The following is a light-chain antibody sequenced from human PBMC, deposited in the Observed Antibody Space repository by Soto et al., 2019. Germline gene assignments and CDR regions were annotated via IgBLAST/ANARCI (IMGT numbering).Light chain of an antibody. CDR3: LLYYGGALWV. J-gene: IGLJ3*02. CDR2: STS. CDR1: TGAVTSGNF. Sequence: QTVVPQEPSLTLSPGGSVTLTCASSTGAVTSGNFPNWFQQKPGQVPKSLIYSTSDKHSWSPARFSGSLLGGKAALTLSSVQPEDEAEYYFLLYYGGALWVFGGGTKLTVL. V-gene: IGLV7-43*01.